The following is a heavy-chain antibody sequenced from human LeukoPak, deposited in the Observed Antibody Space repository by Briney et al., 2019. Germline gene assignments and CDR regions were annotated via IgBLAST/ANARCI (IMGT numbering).Heavy chain of an antibody. CDR1: GGSISSYY. D-gene: IGHD6-13*01. CDR3: ARHRALRIAAAGTRYYYYGMDV. Sequence: SETLSLTCTVSGGSISSYYWSWIRQPAGKGLEWIGRIYTSGSTNYNPSLKSRVTMSVDTSKNQFSLKLSSVTAADTAVYYCARHRALRIAAAGTRYYYYGMDVWGQGTTVTVSS. J-gene: IGHJ6*02. V-gene: IGHV4-4*07. CDR2: IYTSGST.